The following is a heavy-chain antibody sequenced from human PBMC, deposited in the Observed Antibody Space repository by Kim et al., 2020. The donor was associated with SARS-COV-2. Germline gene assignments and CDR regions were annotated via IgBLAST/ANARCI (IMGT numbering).Heavy chain of an antibody. CDR2: ISYDGSNK. CDR1: GFTFSSYG. V-gene: IGHV3-30*18. J-gene: IGHJ4*01. D-gene: IGHD1-26*01. Sequence: GGSLRLSCAASGFTFSSYGMHWVRQAPGKGLEWVAVISYDGSNKYYADSVKGRFTISRDNSKNTLYLQMNSLRAEDTAVYYCAKDSGSYRAGRAAFDYWG. CDR3: AKDSGSYRAGRAAFDY.